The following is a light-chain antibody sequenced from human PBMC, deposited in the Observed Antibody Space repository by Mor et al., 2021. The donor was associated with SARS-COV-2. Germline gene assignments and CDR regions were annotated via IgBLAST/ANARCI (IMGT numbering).Light chain of an antibody. CDR2: GAF. J-gene: IGKJ1*01. V-gene: IGKV3-15*01. Sequence: QSPRLLIYGAFTRAAGIPDKFSGTGSGTEFSLTISSLQSEDFGIYFCQQYDNWPTFGQGTKV. CDR3: QQYDNWPT.